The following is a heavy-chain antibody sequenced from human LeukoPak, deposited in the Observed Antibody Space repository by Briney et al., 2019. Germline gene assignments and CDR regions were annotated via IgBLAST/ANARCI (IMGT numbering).Heavy chain of an antibody. Sequence: SVKVSCKASRYTFTSYDINWVRQAPGQGLEWMGRIIPILDITNYAQEFQGRVTITADRSTTTAYMEVNNLGSDDTAVYYCARDRGTVTTLSYYGMDVWGQGTTVTVSS. CDR1: RYTFTSYD. D-gene: IGHD4-17*01. J-gene: IGHJ6*02. CDR3: ARDRGTVTTLSYYGMDV. CDR2: IIPILDIT. V-gene: IGHV1-69*04.